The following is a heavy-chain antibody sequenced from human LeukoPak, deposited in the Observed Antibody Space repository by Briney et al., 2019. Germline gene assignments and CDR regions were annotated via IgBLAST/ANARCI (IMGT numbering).Heavy chain of an antibody. V-gene: IGHV1-2*02. D-gene: IGHD3-9*01. CDR2: INPHSGGT. Sequence: ASMKVSCKASEYIFTDYCIHWVRQAPGQGLEWMGWINPHSGGTNYAQNFQDRVTMTGDTSISTAYMELSRLRSDDTAIYYCARGGDNYDILTQWGQGTLVTVSS. CDR3: ARGGDNYDILTQ. J-gene: IGHJ4*02. CDR1: EYIFTDYC.